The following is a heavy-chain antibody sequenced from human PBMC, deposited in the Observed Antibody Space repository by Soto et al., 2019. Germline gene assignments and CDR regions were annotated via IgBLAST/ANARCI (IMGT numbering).Heavy chain of an antibody. CDR3: ARDGKDYGGKSWYFDL. V-gene: IGHV1-69*12. CDR2: IIPIFGTA. Sequence: QVQLVQSGAEVKKPGSSVKVSCKASGGTFSSYAISWVRQAPGQGLEWMGGIIPIFGTANYAQKFQGRVTNTADESTSTAYMELSSLRSEDTAVYYCARDGKDYGGKSWYFDLWGRGTLVTVSS. J-gene: IGHJ2*01. CDR1: GGTFSSYA. D-gene: IGHD4-17*01.